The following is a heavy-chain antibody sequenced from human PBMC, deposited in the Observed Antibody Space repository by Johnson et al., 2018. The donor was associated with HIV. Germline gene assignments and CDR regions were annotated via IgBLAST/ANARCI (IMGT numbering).Heavy chain of an antibody. CDR3: ARAYSYGAFDI. V-gene: IGHV3-66*01. CDR1: GFTVSSNY. D-gene: IGHD5-18*01. CDR2: IYRGGTT. J-gene: IGHJ3*02. Sequence: VQLVESGGGVVRPGGSLRLSCAASGFTVSSNYMSWVRQAPGKGLGWVSVIYRGGTTYYADSVKGRFTISRDNSKNTLFLQMNSLRGDDTAVYYCARAYSYGAFDIWGQGTMVTVSS.